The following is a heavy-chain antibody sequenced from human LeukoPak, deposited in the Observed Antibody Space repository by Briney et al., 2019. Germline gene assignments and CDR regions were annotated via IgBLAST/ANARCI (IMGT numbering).Heavy chain of an antibody. CDR2: IYYSGST. Sequence: PSETLSLTCSASGGFMCSNTYWGWIRQPPGKGLEWVGSIYYSGSTYYNPSLKSRVTISVDMSKNQFSLKVSSVTAADTAVYYCARVRMGIINGAYYYYMDVWGKGTTVTVSS. J-gene: IGHJ6*03. CDR3: ARVRMGIINGAYYYYMDV. V-gene: IGHV4-39*07. D-gene: IGHD7-27*01. CDR1: GGFMCSNTY.